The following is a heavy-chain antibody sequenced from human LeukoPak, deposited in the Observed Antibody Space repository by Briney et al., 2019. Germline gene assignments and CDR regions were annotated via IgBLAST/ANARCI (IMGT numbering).Heavy chain of an antibody. Sequence: ASVKVSCKASGYTFTGYYMHWVRQAPGQGLEWVAWINPNTGGTSYSLEFQGRVTMTRDTSINTAYMELSRLTSDDTAVYYCARAHSSASSPFDYWGHGTLVTVSS. CDR2: INPNTGGT. J-gene: IGHJ4*01. V-gene: IGHV1-2*02. CDR1: GYTFTGYY. D-gene: IGHD6-6*01. CDR3: ARAHSSASSPFDY.